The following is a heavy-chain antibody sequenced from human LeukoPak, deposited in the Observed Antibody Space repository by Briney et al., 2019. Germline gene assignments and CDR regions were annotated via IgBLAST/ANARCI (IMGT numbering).Heavy chain of an antibody. CDR1: GFTVSTNY. CDR2: IYSGGST. J-gene: IGHJ6*02. Sequence: PGGSLRLSCAASGFTVSTNYMSWVRQAPGKGLEWVSVIYSGGSTYYADSVKGRFTISRDNSKNTLYLQMNSLRAEDTAVYFCARDRSYEILGYYGMDVWGQGTTVTVSS. V-gene: IGHV3-66*01. D-gene: IGHD3-9*01. CDR3: ARDRSYEILGYYGMDV.